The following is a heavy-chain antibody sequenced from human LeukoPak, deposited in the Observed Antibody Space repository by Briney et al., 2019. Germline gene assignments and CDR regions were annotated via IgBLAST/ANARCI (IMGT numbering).Heavy chain of an antibody. J-gene: IGHJ4*02. CDR2: IYYSGST. CDR1: VGSFSIYY. D-gene: IGHD6-19*01. CDR3: ASTSSGWYVPLDY. V-gene: IGHV4-59*01. Sequence: PSEPLSLPCTVSVGSFSIYYWRCIREPPEKGVEWIGYIYYSGSTNYNPSLKSRVTISVDTSKNQFSLKLSSVTAADTAVYYCASTSSGWYVPLDYGGQGTLVTVSS.